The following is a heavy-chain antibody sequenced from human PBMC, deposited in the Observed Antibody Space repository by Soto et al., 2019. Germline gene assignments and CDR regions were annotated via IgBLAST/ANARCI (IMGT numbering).Heavy chain of an antibody. Sequence: SETLSLTCAVSGDSISRGTYSWGWIRQPPGKGLEWIGFIHHRGSTYYSPSLKSRVAISVERSKNQFSLQLKSVTAADTALYYCARFSGSYYYAMDVWGQGSTVTVSS. CDR3: ARFSGSYYYAMDV. D-gene: IGHD6-19*01. V-gene: IGHV4-30-2*01. CDR1: GDSISRGTYS. J-gene: IGHJ6*02. CDR2: IHHRGST.